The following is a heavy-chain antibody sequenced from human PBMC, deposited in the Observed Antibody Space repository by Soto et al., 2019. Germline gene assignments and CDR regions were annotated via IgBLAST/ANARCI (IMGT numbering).Heavy chain of an antibody. CDR2: IYWDGDK. CDR3: AHKGGRGAAMDV. V-gene: IGHV2-5*02. D-gene: IGHD2-15*01. J-gene: IGHJ6*02. Sequence: QITLKESGPTLVKPTQTLTVTCSFSGFSLSTSGVGVAWNRQPPGKALEWLALIYWDGDKRYSPFLKSRLTITMDTSENQVVLTLSNMDPVDTATYYCAHKGGRGAAMDVWGQGTTVTVSS. CDR1: GFSLSTSGVG.